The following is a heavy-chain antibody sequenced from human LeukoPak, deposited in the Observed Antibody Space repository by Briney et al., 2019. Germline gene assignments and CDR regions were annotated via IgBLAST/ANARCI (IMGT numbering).Heavy chain of an antibody. J-gene: IGHJ4*02. CDR1: GFTFSHYW. CDR2: INQDGSEE. V-gene: IGHV3-7*01. Sequence: PGGSLGLSCAASGFTFSHYWMTWVRQAPGKGLEWVAHINQDGSEEHYMDSVKARFTISRDNAKNSLSLQMNSLRAEDTAVYYCVRDGGVSGYDLLDYWGQGTLVTVSS. D-gene: IGHD5-12*01. CDR3: VRDGGVSGYDLLDY.